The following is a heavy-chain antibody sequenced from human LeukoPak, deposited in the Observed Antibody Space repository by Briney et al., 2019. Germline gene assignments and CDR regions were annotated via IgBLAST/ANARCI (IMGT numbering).Heavy chain of an antibody. J-gene: IGHJ4*02. Sequence: SETLSLTCAVYGESFSGYYWSWIRQPPGKGLEWIGEINHSGSTDYSPSLKSRVTMSVDTSKNQFSLRLSSVTAADTAVYYCARQASDHLFDYWGQGILVTVSS. V-gene: IGHV4-34*01. CDR2: INHSGST. D-gene: IGHD2-21*02. CDR3: ARQASDHLFDY. CDR1: GESFSGYY.